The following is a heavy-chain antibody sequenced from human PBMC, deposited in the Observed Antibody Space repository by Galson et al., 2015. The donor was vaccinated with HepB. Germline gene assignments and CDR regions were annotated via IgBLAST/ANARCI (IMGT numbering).Heavy chain of an antibody. Sequence: ALRLSGAASGFTFSDHSMNWVRQAPGEGLEWVSSISRTSININYAASVKGRYTISRDNAKNSLYLQMNSLRAEDTAVYYCTRDVGNTKTYQYHGMDVWGQGTTITVSS. V-gene: IGHV3-21*01. CDR2: ISRTSINI. CDR1: GFTFSDHS. CDR3: TRDVGNTKTYQYHGMDV. D-gene: IGHD2-2*01. J-gene: IGHJ6*02.